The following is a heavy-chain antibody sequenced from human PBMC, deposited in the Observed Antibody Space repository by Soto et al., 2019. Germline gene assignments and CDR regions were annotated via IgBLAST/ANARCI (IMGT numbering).Heavy chain of an antibody. J-gene: IGHJ6*02. Sequence: QVQLVESGGCVVQPGRSLRRSCAASGFTFRSYVMHWVRQAPGKGLEWLAVISNYGTNKYLADAVKGRLTLYRDNSRNTLSLEINNLRPEDTAVYYCGKDTLDCSGGDCPLYYYDGMDVGGQGTTVTVSS. D-gene: IGHD2-15*01. V-gene: IGHV3-30*18. CDR2: ISNYGTNK. CDR1: GFTFRSYV. CDR3: GKDTLDCSGGDCPLYYYDGMDV.